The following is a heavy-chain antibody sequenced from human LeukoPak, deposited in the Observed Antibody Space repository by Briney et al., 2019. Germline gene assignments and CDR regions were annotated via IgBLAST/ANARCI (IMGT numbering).Heavy chain of an antibody. CDR3: ARRPIFGPRFDP. Sequence: ASVKVSCKASGYTFTSYAMHWVRQAPGQRLEWMGWINAGNGNTKYSQKFQGRVTITRDTSASTAYMELSSLRSEDTAVYYCARRPIFGPRFDPWGQGTLVTVSS. CDR1: GYTFTSYA. J-gene: IGHJ5*02. CDR2: INAGNGNT. V-gene: IGHV1-3*01. D-gene: IGHD3-3*01.